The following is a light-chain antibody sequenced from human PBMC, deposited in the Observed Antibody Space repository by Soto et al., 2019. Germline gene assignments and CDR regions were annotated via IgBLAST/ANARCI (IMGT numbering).Light chain of an antibody. V-gene: IGKV1-39*01. CDR3: QQTYRAPPWT. J-gene: IGKJ1*01. Sequence: DIQMTHSPSSLSASVVDRFTITCLASQSISSYLNWYQQKPGKAPKLLIYAASSLQSGVPSRFSGSGSGTDFTLTISSLRPEDIATYYCQQTYRAPPWTFGQGTKVDIK. CDR2: AAS. CDR1: QSISSY.